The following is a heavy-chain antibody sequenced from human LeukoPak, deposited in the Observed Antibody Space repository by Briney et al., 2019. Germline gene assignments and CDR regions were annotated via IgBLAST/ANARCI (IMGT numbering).Heavy chain of an antibody. D-gene: IGHD2-21*02. J-gene: IGHJ6*02. V-gene: IGHV4-39*07. CDR3: ARGSDDTHIAYCGGDCYRTLYYYYGMDV. CDR2: IYYGGTT. CDR1: GGSISSNGYY. Sequence: PSETLSLTCTVSGGSISSNGYYWGWFRQPPGKGLEWVGSIYYGGTTSYNPSLKSRGTISVDTSKNQFSLKLSSVTAADTAVYYCARGSDDTHIAYCGGDCYRTLYYYYGMDVWGQGTTVTVSS.